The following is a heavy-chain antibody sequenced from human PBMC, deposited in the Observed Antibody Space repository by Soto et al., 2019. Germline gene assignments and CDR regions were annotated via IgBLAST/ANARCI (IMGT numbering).Heavy chain of an antibody. CDR1: DFDFSSYG. CDR3: ARDSRWPIRNFDT. J-gene: IGHJ4*02. CDR2: SSYDGRET. Sequence: PGGSLRLSCAASDFDFSSYGIHWVRQAPGKGLEWVAASSYDGRETFYADSAKGRFTVSKEMSKNTAFLQMNALRHEDTAVYFCARDSRWPIRNFDTWGQGTPVTVYS. D-gene: IGHD2-15*01. V-gene: IGHV3-30*03.